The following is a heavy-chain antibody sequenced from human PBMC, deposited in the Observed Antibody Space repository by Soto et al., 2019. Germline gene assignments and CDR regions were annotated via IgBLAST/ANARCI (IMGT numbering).Heavy chain of an antibody. CDR3: ARHVTGEWLAYFDY. J-gene: IGHJ4*02. CDR2: IYYSGST. D-gene: IGHD6-19*01. V-gene: IGHV4-39*01. CDR1: GGSISSSSFY. Sequence: KASETLSLTCTVSGGSISSSSFYWGWIRQPPGKGLEWIGSIYYSGSTYYNPSLKSRVTISVDTSKNQFSLKLSSVTAADTAVYHCARHVTGEWLAYFDYWGQGTLVTVSS.